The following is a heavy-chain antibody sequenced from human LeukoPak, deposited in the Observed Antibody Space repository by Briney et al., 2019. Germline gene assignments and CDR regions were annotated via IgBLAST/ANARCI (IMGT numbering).Heavy chain of an antibody. Sequence: GGSLRLSCAASGFTFSSYAMHWVRQAPGKGLEWVAVISYDGSNKYYADSVKGRFTISRDNSKNTLYLQMNSMRAEDTAVYYCARGDYCSTISCSPPFYYYYGMDVWGQGTTVTVSS. CDR2: ISYDGSNK. V-gene: IGHV3-30-3*01. CDR3: ARGDYCSTISCSPPFYYYYGMDV. D-gene: IGHD2-2*01. J-gene: IGHJ6*02. CDR1: GFTFSSYA.